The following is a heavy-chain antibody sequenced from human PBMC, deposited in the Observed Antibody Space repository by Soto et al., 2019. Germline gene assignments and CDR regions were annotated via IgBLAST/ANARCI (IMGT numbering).Heavy chain of an antibody. Sequence: QVQLVQSGAEVKKPGSSVKVSCKASGGTFSSYAISWVRQAPGQGLEWMGGIIPIFGTANYAQKFQGRVTITADESTSTAYMELSSLRSEDTAVYYCARSLFGNLTGYYIDYYYYYGMDVWGQGTTVTVSS. CDR1: GGTFSSYA. CDR3: ARSLFGNLTGYYIDYYYYYGMDV. V-gene: IGHV1-69*01. J-gene: IGHJ6*02. CDR2: IIPIFGTA. D-gene: IGHD3-9*01.